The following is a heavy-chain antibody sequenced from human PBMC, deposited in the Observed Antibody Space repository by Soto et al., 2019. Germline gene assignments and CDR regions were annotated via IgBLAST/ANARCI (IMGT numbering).Heavy chain of an antibody. Sequence: PSETLSLTCTVSGGSISNSNYYWGWIRQPPGKGLEWIASIYYSVSTYYNPSLQSRVTISVDTSKNQFSLKLSSVTAADTAVYYCARLYGSSLFDYWGQGTLVTVSS. CDR3: ARLYGSSLFDY. V-gene: IGHV4-39*01. CDR2: IYYSVST. J-gene: IGHJ4*02. D-gene: IGHD6-6*01. CDR1: GGSISNSNYY.